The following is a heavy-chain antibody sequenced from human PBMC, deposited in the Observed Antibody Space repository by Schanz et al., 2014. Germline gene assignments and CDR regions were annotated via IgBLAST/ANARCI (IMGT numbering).Heavy chain of an antibody. CDR2: INHSGRT. Sequence: QVQLQQWGAGLLKPSETLSLTCAVYGGSFSGYYWSWIRQPPGKGLEWIGEINHSGRTNYNPSLKSRVTISVDTSKNQFSLKLSSVTAADTAVYYCARGHLFGADYWGQGTLVTVS. D-gene: IGHD1-26*01. J-gene: IGHJ4*02. CDR1: GGSFSGYY. V-gene: IGHV4-34*01. CDR3: ARGHLFGADY.